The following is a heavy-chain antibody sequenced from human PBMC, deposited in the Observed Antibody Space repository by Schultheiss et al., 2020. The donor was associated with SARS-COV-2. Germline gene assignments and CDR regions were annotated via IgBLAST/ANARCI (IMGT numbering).Heavy chain of an antibody. CDR3: ARVNGDSYYYYYGMDV. Sequence: GESLKISCAASGFTFSDYYMSWIRQAPGKGLEWVSYISSSGSTIYYADSVKGRFTISRDNAKNSLYLQMNSLRAEDTAVYYCARVNGDSYYYYYGMDVWGQGTTVTVSS. D-gene: IGHD4-17*01. V-gene: IGHV3-11*01. CDR2: ISSSGSTI. CDR1: GFTFSDYY. J-gene: IGHJ6*02.